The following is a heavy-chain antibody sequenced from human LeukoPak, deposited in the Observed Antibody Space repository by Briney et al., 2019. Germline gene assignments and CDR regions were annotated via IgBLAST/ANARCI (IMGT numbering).Heavy chain of an antibody. Sequence: GGSLRLSCAASGFTFSSYGMHWVRQAPGKGLEWVAVISYDGSNKYYADSVKGRFTISRDNSKNRLYLQMNSLSAEDTAVYYCAKDPLTSSYYDYVWRRVYFAYWGQGTLVTVSS. J-gene: IGHJ4*02. CDR2: ISYDGSNK. CDR3: AKDPLTSSYYDYVWRRVYFAY. CDR1: GFTFSSYG. D-gene: IGHD3-16*01. V-gene: IGHV3-30*18.